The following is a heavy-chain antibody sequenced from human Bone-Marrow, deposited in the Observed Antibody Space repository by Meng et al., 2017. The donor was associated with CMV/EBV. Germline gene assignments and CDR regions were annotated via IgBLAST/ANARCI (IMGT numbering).Heavy chain of an antibody. CDR3: AKDLLVGATKGYFDY. Sequence: GGSLRLSCAASGFTFSSYSMNWVRQAPGKGLEWVAVIWYDGSNKYYADSVKGRFTISRDNSKNTLYLQMNSLRAEDTAVYYCAKDLLVGATKGYFDYWGQGTLVTVSS. J-gene: IGHJ4*02. D-gene: IGHD1-26*01. CDR1: GFTFSSYS. CDR2: IWYDGSNK. V-gene: IGHV3-33*06.